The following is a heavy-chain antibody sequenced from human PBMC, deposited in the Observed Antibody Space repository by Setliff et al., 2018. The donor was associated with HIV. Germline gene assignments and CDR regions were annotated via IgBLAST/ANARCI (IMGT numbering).Heavy chain of an antibody. V-gene: IGHV4-34*01. Sequence: LSLTCDVSGASFTAYYWTWIRQSPGKGLEWIGEINHGGRTNYNPSLRSRLSISLDTSKTHFSLRLSSVTAADTAMYYCAGPYYYGLGNITWGQGTQVTVSS. D-gene: IGHD3-10*01. CDR1: GASFTAYY. CDR3: AGPYYYGLGNIT. J-gene: IGHJ4*02. CDR2: INHGGRT.